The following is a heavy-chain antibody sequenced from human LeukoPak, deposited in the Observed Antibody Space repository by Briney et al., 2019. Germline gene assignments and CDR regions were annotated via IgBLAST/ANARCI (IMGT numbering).Heavy chain of an antibody. CDR2: ISHNGDRI. CDR1: GYIFSNYA. Sequence: GGSLRLSCAASGYIFSNYAMTWVRQAPGKRLEWVSGISHNGDRIYYADSVKGRFTISRDNSKNTLYLQMNSLRPGDTALYYCAKDSVAAAGTAWFDPWGQGTLVTVSS. J-gene: IGHJ5*02. V-gene: IGHV3-23*01. CDR3: AKDSVAAAGTAWFDP. D-gene: IGHD6-13*01.